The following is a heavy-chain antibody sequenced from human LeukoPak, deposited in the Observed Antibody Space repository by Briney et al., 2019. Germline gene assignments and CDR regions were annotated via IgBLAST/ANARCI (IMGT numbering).Heavy chain of an antibody. CDR3: ARDGAVAGSAYFDY. Sequence: TSETLSLTCTVSGGSISSGSYYWSWIRQPAGKGLEWIGRIYTSGSTNYNPSLKSRVTISVDPSKNQISLKVSSVTAADTAVYYCARDGAVAGSAYFDYWGQGTLVTVSS. D-gene: IGHD6-19*01. CDR1: GGSISSGSYY. V-gene: IGHV4-61*02. CDR2: IYTSGST. J-gene: IGHJ4*02.